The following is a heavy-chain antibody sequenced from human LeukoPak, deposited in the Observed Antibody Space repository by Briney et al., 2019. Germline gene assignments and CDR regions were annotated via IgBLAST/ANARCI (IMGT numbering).Heavy chain of an antibody. V-gene: IGHV3-23*01. CDR2: ISGSGGST. CDR3: AKGVQLWLLVDY. J-gene: IGHJ4*02. CDR1: GFTFSSYG. D-gene: IGHD5-18*01. Sequence: PGGSLRLSCAASGFTFSSYGMSWVRQAPGKGLEWVSAISGSGGSTYYADSVKGRFTISRDNSKNTLYLQMNSLRAEDTAVYYCAKGVQLWLLVDYWGQGTLVTVSS.